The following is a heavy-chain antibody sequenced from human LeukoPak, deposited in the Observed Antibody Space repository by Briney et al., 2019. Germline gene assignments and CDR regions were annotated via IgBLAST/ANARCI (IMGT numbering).Heavy chain of an antibody. J-gene: IGHJ4*02. D-gene: IGHD1-26*01. V-gene: IGHV3-11*05. CDR2: ISSSSSYT. CDR1: GFTFSDYY. Sequence: GGSLRLSCAASGFTFSDYYMSWIRQAPGKGLEWVSYISSSSSYTNYADSVKGRFTISRDNSKNTLCLQMNSLRAEDTAVYYCARARGSGTYYFDYWGQGTLVTVSS. CDR3: ARARGSGTYYFDY.